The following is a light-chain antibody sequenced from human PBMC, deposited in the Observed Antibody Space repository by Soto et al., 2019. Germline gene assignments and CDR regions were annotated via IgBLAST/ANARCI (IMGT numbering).Light chain of an antibody. CDR3: QDYVSYS. CDR1: QSINNW. J-gene: IGKJ2*01. V-gene: IGKV1-5*01. Sequence: IQMNQSPSTLSASVGDRVTITCRASQSINNWLAWYQHKPGKAPKLLIYDASNLETGVPSRFSASGSGTEFTLIISGLQPDDVATYYCQDYVSYSFGQGTKLDIK. CDR2: DAS.